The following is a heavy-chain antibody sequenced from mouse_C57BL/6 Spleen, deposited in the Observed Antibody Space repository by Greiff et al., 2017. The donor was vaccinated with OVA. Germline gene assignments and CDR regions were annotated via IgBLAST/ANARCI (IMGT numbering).Heavy chain of an antibody. CDR3: ARSYGSSYSYFDY. J-gene: IGHJ2*01. V-gene: IGHV5-4*01. CDR2: ISDGGSYT. Sequence: EVQGVESGGGLVKPGGSLKLSCAASGFTFSSYAMSWVRQTPEKRLEWVATISDGGSYTYYPDNVKGRFTISRDNAKNNLYLQMSHLKSEDTAMYYWARSYGSSYSYFDYWGQGTTLTVSS. CDR1: GFTFSSYA. D-gene: IGHD1-1*01.